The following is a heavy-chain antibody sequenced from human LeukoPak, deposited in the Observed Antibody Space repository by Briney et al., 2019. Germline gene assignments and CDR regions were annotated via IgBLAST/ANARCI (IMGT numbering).Heavy chain of an antibody. J-gene: IGHJ6*03. CDR3: ERGLGWKVTTMGLFYMDV. CDR1: GSSFSVFD. CDR2: TNEGGDT. V-gene: IGHV4-34*01. D-gene: IGHD4-11*01. Sequence: SETLSLTCAVYGSSFSVFDWSWVRQAPAKGLEWIGETNEGGDTKYNPSLKSRVTLSVDTSRNEFSLKIRSVTAADTAVYYCERGLGWKVTTMGLFYMDVWGEGTTVTVSS.